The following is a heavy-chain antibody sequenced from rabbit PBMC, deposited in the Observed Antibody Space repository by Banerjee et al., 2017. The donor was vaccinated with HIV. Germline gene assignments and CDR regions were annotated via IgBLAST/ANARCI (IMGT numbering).Heavy chain of an antibody. D-gene: IGHD1-1*01. CDR1: GFSFSNKYV. CDR2: INAGSSGST. J-gene: IGHJ4*01. CDR3: ARDLTGVIGWNLNL. Sequence: QEQLEESGGDLVKPEGSLTLTCTASGFSFSNKYVMCWVRQAPGKGLEWIGCINAGSSGSTYYARWAKGRFTISKTSSTTVTLQMTSLTAADTATYFCARDLTGVIGWNLNLWGPGTLVTVS. V-gene: IGHV1S45*01.